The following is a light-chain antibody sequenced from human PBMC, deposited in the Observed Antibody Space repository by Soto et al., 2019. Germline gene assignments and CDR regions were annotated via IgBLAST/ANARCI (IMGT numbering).Light chain of an antibody. CDR2: EVS. V-gene: IGLV2-8*01. CDR1: SSDVGGYDY. Sequence: QSVLTQPPSASGSPGQSVTISCTGTSSDVGGYDYVSWYQQHPGKAPKLMIYEVSKRPLGVPDRFSGSKSGNTASLTVSGLQAEDEADYYCSSYAGSSTYVFGTGTKVTLL. CDR3: SSYAGSSTYV. J-gene: IGLJ1*01.